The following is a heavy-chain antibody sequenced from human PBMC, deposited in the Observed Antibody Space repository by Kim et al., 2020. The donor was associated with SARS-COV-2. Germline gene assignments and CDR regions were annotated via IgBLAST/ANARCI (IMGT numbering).Heavy chain of an antibody. D-gene: IGHD5-18*01. CDR3: ARGARWIQLWFYYYYGMDV. V-gene: IGHV4-34*01. J-gene: IGHJ6*02. Sequence: RVTISVDTSKNQFSLKLSSVTAADTAVYYCARGARWIQLWFYYYYGMDVWGQGTTVTVSS.